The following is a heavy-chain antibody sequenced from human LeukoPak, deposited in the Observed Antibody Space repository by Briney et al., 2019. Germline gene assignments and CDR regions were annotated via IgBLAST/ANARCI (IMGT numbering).Heavy chain of an antibody. CDR3: ARGGARHYYDSSGYSYFDY. D-gene: IGHD3-22*01. Sequence: SVKVSCKASGGTFSSYAISWVRQAPGQGLEWMGGIIPIFGTANYAQKFQGRVTITADESTSTAYMELSSLRSEDTAVYYCARGGARHYYDSSGYSYFDYWGQGTLVTVSS. CDR2: IIPIFGTA. J-gene: IGHJ4*02. V-gene: IGHV1-69*13. CDR1: GGTFSSYA.